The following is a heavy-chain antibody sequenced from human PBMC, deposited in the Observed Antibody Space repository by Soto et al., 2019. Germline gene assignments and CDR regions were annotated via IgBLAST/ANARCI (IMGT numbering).Heavy chain of an antibody. J-gene: IGHJ6*02. CDR1: GGTFSSYA. CDR2: IILIFGTA. Sequence: QVQLVQSGAEVKKPGSSVKVSCKASGGTFSSYAISWVRQAPGQGLEWMGGIILIFGTANYAQKFQGRVTITADESTHTAYMELSSLRSEDTAVYYCARDGGVNGDYVLGNGMDVWGQGTTVTVSS. V-gene: IGHV1-69*01. D-gene: IGHD3-16*01. CDR3: ARDGGVNGDYVLGNGMDV.